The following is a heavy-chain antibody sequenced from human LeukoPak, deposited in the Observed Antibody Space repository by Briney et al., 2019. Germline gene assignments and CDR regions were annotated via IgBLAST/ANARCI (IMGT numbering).Heavy chain of an antibody. J-gene: IGHJ6*03. CDR2: IYYSGST. CDR1: GGSISSSSYY. V-gene: IGHV4-39*07. D-gene: IGHD2-15*01. Sequence: KPSETLSLTCTVSGGSISSSSYYWGWIRQPPGKGLEWIGSIYYSGSTYYNPSLKSRLTISVDTSKNQFSLKLSSVTAADTAVYYCAPVRWDSGGSWGHSYYYMDVWGKGTTVTVSS. CDR3: APVRWDSGGSWGHSYYYMDV.